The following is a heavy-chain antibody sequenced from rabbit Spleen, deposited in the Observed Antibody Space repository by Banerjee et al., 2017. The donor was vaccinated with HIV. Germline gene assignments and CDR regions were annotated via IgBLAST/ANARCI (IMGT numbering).Heavy chain of an antibody. Sequence: QEQLEESGGGLVKPEGSLTLTCTASGFSFTDKDVMCWVRQAPGKGLEWIGCINTITGKTVYATWARGRFTISKTSSTTVTLQMTSLTAADTATYFCARDSYDDYGDVDLWGPGTLVTVS. D-gene: IGHD2-1*01. V-gene: IGHV1S45*01. CDR3: ARDSYDDYGDVDL. J-gene: IGHJ4*01. CDR2: INTITGKT. CDR1: GFSFTDKDV.